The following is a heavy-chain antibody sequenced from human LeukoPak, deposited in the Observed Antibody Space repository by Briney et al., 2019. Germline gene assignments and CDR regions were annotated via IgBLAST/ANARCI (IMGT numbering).Heavy chain of an antibody. V-gene: IGHV3-7*01. CDR2: IKQDGSEK. CDR3: VRDPHCSGGSCYSVGFAY. J-gene: IGHJ4*02. Sequence: PGGSLRLSCAASGFTFSTYWMSWVRQAPGKGLGWVADIKQDGSEKHYVDSGKGRFTGSRDNAKHSLYLQMNSVSAQDTAMYYCVRDPHCSGGSCYSVGFAYWGQGVLVTVSS. CDR1: GFTFSTYW. D-gene: IGHD2-15*01.